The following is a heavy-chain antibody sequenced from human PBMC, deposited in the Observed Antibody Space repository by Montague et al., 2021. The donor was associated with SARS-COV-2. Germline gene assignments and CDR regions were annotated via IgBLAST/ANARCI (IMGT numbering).Heavy chain of an antibody. D-gene: IGHD1-26*01. J-gene: IGHJ4*02. CDR2: VYYSRSS. CDR1: GDSVSHDF. V-gene: IGHV4-59*02. CDR3: VRDPAPSGSGTFYDY. Sequence: SETLSLTCTVSGDSVSHDFCTWIRQPPGKGLEWIGYVYYSRSSSXNPSLMCRVSIAVDTSKNQLSLRLSTVTAADTAIYYCVRDPAPSGSGTFYDYWGQGTLVAVSS.